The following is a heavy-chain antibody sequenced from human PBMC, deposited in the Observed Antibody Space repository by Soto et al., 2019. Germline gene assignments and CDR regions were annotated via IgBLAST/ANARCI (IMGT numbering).Heavy chain of an antibody. CDR2: ISSSSYI. V-gene: IGHV3-21*01. CDR3: ARDHYDFNYYYGMDV. CDR1: GFTFSSYS. D-gene: IGHD3-3*01. J-gene: IGHJ6*02. Sequence: GGSLRLSCAASGFTFSSYSMNWVRQAPGKGLEWVSSISSSSYIYYADSVKGRFTISRDNAKNSLYLQMNSLRAEDTAVYYCARDHYDFNYYYGMDVWGQGTTVTVSS.